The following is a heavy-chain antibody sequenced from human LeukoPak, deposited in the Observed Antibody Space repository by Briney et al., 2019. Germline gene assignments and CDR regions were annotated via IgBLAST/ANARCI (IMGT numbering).Heavy chain of an antibody. J-gene: IGHJ4*02. Sequence: SQTLSLTCTDSGGSIGSGPYYWSWIRQPAGKGLEWIGRIYTSGRTDYSPSLKSRVTISADTSKNHFSLKLSSVTAADTAVYYCVRENARSVPTAVSPLDDWGQGTLVTVSS. CDR3: VRENARSVPTAVSPLDD. D-gene: IGHD2-2*01. CDR2: IYTSGRT. V-gene: IGHV4-61*02. CDR1: GGSIGSGPYY.